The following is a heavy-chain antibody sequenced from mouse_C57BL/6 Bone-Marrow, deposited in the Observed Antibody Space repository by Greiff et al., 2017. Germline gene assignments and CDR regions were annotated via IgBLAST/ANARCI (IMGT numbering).Heavy chain of an antibody. J-gene: IGHJ2*01. CDR1: GFTFSSYG. CDR2: ISSGGSYT. Sequence: EVQVVESGGDLVKPGGSLKLSCAASGFTFSSYGMSWVRQTPDKRLEWVATISSGGSYTYYPDSVKGRFTISRDNAKNTLYLQMSSLKSEDTAMYYCARLGIITTVVADYWGQGTTLTVSS. CDR3: ARLGIITTVVADY. V-gene: IGHV5-6*01. D-gene: IGHD1-1*01.